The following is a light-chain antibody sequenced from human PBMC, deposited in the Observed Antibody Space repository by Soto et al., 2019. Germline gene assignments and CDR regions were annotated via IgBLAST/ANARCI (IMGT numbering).Light chain of an antibody. V-gene: IGKV3-20*01. CDR2: AAS. CDR1: ESVTSNY. CDR3: QHYGRSVPWT. J-gene: IGKJ1*01. Sequence: EVVLTQSPGTVSLSPGERATLSCRASESVTSNYLAWYQQKPGQAPRLLIYAASSRASGIPDRFSGSGSGTDFTLSISRVESENFAVYYCQHYGRSVPWTFGQGTKVAIK.